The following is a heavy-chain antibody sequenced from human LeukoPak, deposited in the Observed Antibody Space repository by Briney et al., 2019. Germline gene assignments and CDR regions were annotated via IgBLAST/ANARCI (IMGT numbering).Heavy chain of an antibody. Sequence: PSETLSLTCTVSGGSISSGIYYWGWIRQPPGKGLEWIGSIYYSGNTYYNPSLKSRVTISVDTSKNQLSLKLNSVTAADTAVYYCARDPGSSYFDYWGQGTLVTVSS. CDR2: IYYSGNT. J-gene: IGHJ4*02. V-gene: IGHV4-39*02. CDR1: GGSISSGIYY. D-gene: IGHD1-26*01. CDR3: ARDPGSSYFDY.